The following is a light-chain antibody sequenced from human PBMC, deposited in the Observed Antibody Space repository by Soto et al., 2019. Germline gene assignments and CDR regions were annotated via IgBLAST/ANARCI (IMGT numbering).Light chain of an antibody. CDR3: QQYGSTPRT. CDR1: QSVSSSY. CDR2: GAS. V-gene: IGKV3-20*01. J-gene: IGKJ1*01. Sequence: EIVLTQSPVTLSLSPGEIATLSCRASQSVSSSYLAWYQQKPGQAPRLLIYGASRRATGIPDRFSGSGSGTDFTLTISRLEPEDFAVYYCQQYGSTPRTFGQGTKVDIK.